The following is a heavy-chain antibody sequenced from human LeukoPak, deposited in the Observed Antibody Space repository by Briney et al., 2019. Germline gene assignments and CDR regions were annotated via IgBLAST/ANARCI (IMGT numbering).Heavy chain of an antibody. D-gene: IGHD3-22*01. J-gene: IGHJ5*02. Sequence: ASVTVSCKASGYTFTSYAMHWVRQAPGQRLEWMGWINAGNGNTKYSQKFQGRVTITRDTSASTAYMELSSLRSEDTAVYYCARDRAGYDSSINWWFDPWGQGTLVTVSS. CDR3: ARDRAGYDSSINWWFDP. V-gene: IGHV1-3*01. CDR2: INAGNGNT. CDR1: GYTFTSYA.